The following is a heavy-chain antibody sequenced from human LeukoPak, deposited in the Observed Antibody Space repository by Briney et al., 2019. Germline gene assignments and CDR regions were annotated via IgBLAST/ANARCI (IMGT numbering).Heavy chain of an antibody. CDR1: GFTFSSYG. J-gene: IGHJ4*02. Sequence: GRPLRLSCAASGFTFSSYGMHWVRQAPGKGLEWVAVIWYDGSNKYYADSVKGRFTISRDNSKNTLYLQMNSLRAEDTAVYYCAREGYCSSPSCYVDYWGQGTLVTVSS. D-gene: IGHD2-2*01. V-gene: IGHV3-33*01. CDR3: AREGYCSSPSCYVDY. CDR2: IWYDGSNK.